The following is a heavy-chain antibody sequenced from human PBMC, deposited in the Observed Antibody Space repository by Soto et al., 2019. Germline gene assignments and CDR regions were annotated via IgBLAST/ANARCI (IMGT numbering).Heavy chain of an antibody. Sequence: SVKVSCKASGYTFSDYYIHWVRQAPGQGLEWMGWINPSSGGTKYAPKFQGGVTMTRDTSITTAYMELSRLRSGDTAVYYCAREPATAKPEGVDFWGQGTLVTVSS. CDR3: AREPATAKPEGVDF. D-gene: IGHD1-1*01. V-gene: IGHV1-2*02. J-gene: IGHJ4*02. CDR1: GYTFSDYY. CDR2: INPSSGGT.